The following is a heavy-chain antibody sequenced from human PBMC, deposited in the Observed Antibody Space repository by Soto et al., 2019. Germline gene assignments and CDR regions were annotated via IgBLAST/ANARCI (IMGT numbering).Heavy chain of an antibody. D-gene: IGHD5-18*01. J-gene: IGHJ1*01. Sequence: GGSLRLSCAASGFTFSSYGLHGVRQAPGKGLEWVAVIWYDGSNKYYADSVQGRFTISRDNSKNTLYLQMNSLRAADTAVYYSARALILSVPTYCYGCWDQGTLGTVAS. CDR1: GFTFSSYG. V-gene: IGHV3-33*01. CDR2: IWYDGSNK. CDR3: ARALILSVPTYCYGC.